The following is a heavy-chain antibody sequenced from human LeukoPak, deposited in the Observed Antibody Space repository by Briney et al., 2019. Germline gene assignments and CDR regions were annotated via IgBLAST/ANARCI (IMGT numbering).Heavy chain of an antibody. D-gene: IGHD6-19*01. Sequence: GGSLRLSCAASGFTFSTFAMSWVRQAPGQGLAWVSAISGSGSYTYYADSVKGRFTISRDNSKNTLYLQMNSLRADDTALYYCAKSHSSGRYFQDWGQGTLVTVSS. V-gene: IGHV3-23*01. CDR1: GFTFSTFA. CDR3: AKSHSSGRYFQD. CDR2: ISGSGSYT. J-gene: IGHJ1*01.